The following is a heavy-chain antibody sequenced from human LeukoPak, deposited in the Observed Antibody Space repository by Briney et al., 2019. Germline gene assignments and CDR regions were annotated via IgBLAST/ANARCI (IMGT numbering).Heavy chain of an antibody. V-gene: IGHV3-23*01. J-gene: IGHJ3*02. CDR3: ARSKTQDVDAFDI. Sequence: GGSLRLSCAASGFTFSSYAMSWVRQAPGKGLEWVSATSGSGGTTYYADSVKGRFTISRDNSKNTLYLQMNSLRAEDTAVYYCARSKTQDVDAFDIWGQGTMVTVSS. CDR1: GFTFSSYA. CDR2: TSGSGGTT.